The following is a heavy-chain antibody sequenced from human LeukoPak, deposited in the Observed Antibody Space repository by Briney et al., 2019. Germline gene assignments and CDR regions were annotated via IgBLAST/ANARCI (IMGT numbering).Heavy chain of an antibody. J-gene: IGHJ4*02. D-gene: IGHD5-18*01. CDR2: MNPNSGNT. V-gene: IGHV1-8*02. CDR1: GYTFTSYD. CDR3: AREGGGRLWLHDY. Sequence: ASVKVSCKASGYTFTSYDISWVRQATGQGLEWMGWMNPNSGNTGYAQKFQGRVTMTRNTSISTAYMEPSSLRYEDTAVYYCAREGGGRLWLHDYWGQGTLVTVSS.